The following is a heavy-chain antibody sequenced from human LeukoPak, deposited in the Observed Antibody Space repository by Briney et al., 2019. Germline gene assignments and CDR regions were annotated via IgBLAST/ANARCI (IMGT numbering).Heavy chain of an antibody. Sequence: PSETLSLTCTVSGGAISSGVYYWTWVRQHPGKGLEWIGCIYNSGSTYYNPSLKSQVSLSVDTAKNQFSLRLSSVTAADTAVYYCARAGTPVVPAANNWFDPWGQGTLVTVSS. J-gene: IGHJ5*02. D-gene: IGHD2-2*01. CDR1: GGAISSGVYY. V-gene: IGHV4-31*01. CDR2: IYNSGST. CDR3: ARAGTPVVPAANNWFDP.